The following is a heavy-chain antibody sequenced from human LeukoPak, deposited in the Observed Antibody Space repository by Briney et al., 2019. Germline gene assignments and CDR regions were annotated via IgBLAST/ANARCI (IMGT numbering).Heavy chain of an antibody. CDR3: ARRHYYDSGGYYYYFDY. J-gene: IGHJ4*02. V-gene: IGHV4-39*02. Sequence: GSLRLSCAASGFTFSSYAMSWVRQPPGKGLEWIGSIYYTGSNYYSPSLKSRVTITVDTSKNHFSLKMSSVTAADTAVYYCARRHYYDSGGYYYYFDYWGQGILVTVSS. CDR2: IYYTGSN. D-gene: IGHD3-22*01. CDR1: GFTFSSYA.